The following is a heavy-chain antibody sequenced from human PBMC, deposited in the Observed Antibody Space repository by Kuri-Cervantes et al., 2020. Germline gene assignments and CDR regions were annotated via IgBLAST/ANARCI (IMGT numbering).Heavy chain of an antibody. D-gene: IGHD3-16*01. CDR2: ISYDGSNK. V-gene: IGHV3-30-3*01. CDR3: ARDPEGDGMDV. J-gene: IGHJ6*02. CDR1: GFTFSSYA. Sequence: LSLTCAASGFTFSSYAMHWVRQAPGKGLEWVAVISYDGSNKYYADSVKGRFTISRDNSKNTLYLQMNSLRAEDTAVYYCARDPEGDGMDVWGQGTTVTVAS.